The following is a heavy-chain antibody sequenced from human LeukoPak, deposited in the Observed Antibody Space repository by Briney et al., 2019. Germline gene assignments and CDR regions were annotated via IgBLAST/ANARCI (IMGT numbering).Heavy chain of an antibody. V-gene: IGHV3-21*01. CDR1: GFTFSSYS. J-gene: IGHJ4*02. Sequence: PGGSLRLSCAASGFTFSSYSMNWVRQAPGKGLEWVSSISSSSSYIYYADSVKGRFTISRDNAKNSLYLQMNSLGAEDTAVYYCARDDPPTARIEGATDYWGQGTLVTVSS. CDR2: ISSSSSYI. D-gene: IGHD1-26*01. CDR3: ARDDPPTARIEGATDY.